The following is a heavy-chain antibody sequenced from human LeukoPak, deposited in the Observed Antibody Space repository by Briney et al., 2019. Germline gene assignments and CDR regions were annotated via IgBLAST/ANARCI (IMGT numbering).Heavy chain of an antibody. D-gene: IGHD6-19*01. CDR2: IYYSGST. V-gene: IGHV4-39*01. CDR1: GGSISSSSYY. Sequence: PSETLSLTCTVSGGSISSSSYYWGWLRQPPGKGLEWIGSIYYSGSTYYNPSLKSRVTISVDTSKNQFSLKLSSVTAADTAVYYCARQENSSGWYGSFDYWGQGTLVTVSS. CDR3: ARQENSSGWYGSFDY. J-gene: IGHJ4*02.